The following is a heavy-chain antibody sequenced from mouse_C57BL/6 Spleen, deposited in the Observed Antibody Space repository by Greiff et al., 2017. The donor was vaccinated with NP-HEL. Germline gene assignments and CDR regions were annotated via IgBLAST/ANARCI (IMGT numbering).Heavy chain of an antibody. V-gene: IGHV1-9*01. D-gene: IGHD1-1*01. Sequence: VQLQQSGAELMKPGASVKLSCKATGYTFTGYWIEWVKQRPGHGLEWIGEILTGSGSTNYNEKFKGKATFTADTSSNTAYMQLSSLTTEDSAIYYCARKITTVVAHWYFDVWGTGTTVTVSS. CDR1: GYTFTGYW. J-gene: IGHJ1*03. CDR2: ILTGSGST. CDR3: ARKITTVVAHWYFDV.